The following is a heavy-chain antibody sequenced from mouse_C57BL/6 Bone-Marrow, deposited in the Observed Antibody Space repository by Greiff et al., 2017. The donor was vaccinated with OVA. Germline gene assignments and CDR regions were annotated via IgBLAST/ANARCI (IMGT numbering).Heavy chain of an antibody. Sequence: VQLQQSGPELVKPGASVKISCKASGYSFTGYYMNWVKQSPEKSLEWIGEINPSTGGTTYNQKFKAKATLTVDKSSSTAYMQLKSLTSEDSAVYYCAREEGSTHWYFDVWGTGTTVTVSS. J-gene: IGHJ1*03. D-gene: IGHD2-1*01. V-gene: IGHV1-42*01. CDR1: GYSFTGYY. CDR3: AREEGSTHWYFDV. CDR2: INPSTGGT.